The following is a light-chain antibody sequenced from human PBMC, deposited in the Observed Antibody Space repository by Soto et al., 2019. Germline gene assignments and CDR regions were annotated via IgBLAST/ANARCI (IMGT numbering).Light chain of an antibody. CDR1: QTVSSN. J-gene: IGKJ5*01. CDR3: QQYNNWPPIT. CDR2: GAS. Sequence: EIVMTQSPATLSVSPGERATLSCRASQTVSSNYLAWCQQRPGQAPRLLIYGASTRAAGIPDRFSGSGSGTDFTLTISSLQSEDFAVYYCQQYNNWPPITFGQGTRLEIK. V-gene: IGKV3D-15*01.